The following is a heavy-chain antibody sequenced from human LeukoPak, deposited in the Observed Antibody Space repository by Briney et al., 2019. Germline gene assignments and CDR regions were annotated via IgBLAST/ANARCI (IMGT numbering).Heavy chain of an antibody. D-gene: IGHD1-14*01. CDR2: IYSGGTT. CDR3: AKVRNPEY. V-gene: IGHV3-66*01. Sequence: PGGSLRLSCAASGFTVTSNYMSWVRQAPGKGLEWVSVIYSGGTTYYADSVKGRFTISRDNSKNTLYLQMNSLRAEDTAVYYCAKVRNPEYWGQGTLVTVSS. J-gene: IGHJ4*02. CDR1: GFTVTSNY.